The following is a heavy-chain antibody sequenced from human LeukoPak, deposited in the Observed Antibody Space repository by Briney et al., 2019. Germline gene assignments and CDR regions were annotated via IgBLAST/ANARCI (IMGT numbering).Heavy chain of an antibody. D-gene: IGHD1-14*01. Sequence: PSETLSLTCTVSGGSISSSSYYWAWIRQPPGKGLEWIGEINHSGSTNYNPSLKSRVTISVDTSKNQFSLKLSSVTAADTAVYYCARAQRYNLVWYYYYMDVWGKGTTVTVSS. CDR2: INHSGST. CDR3: ARAQRYNLVWYYYYMDV. J-gene: IGHJ6*03. V-gene: IGHV4-39*07. CDR1: GGSISSSSYY.